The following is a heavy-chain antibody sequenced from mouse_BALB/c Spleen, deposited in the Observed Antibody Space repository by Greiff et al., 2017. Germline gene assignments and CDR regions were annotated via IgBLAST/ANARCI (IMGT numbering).Heavy chain of an antibody. D-gene: IGHD4-1*01. Sequence: EVKLMESGPELVKPGASVKISCKASVYTFTDYNMHWVKQSHGKSLEWIGYIYPYNGGTGYNQKFKSKATLTVDNSSSTAYMELRSLTSEDSAVYYCAREAGTGWYFDVWGAGTTVTVSS. J-gene: IGHJ1*01. V-gene: IGHV1S29*02. CDR3: AREAGTGWYFDV. CDR2: IYPYNGGT. CDR1: VYTFTDYN.